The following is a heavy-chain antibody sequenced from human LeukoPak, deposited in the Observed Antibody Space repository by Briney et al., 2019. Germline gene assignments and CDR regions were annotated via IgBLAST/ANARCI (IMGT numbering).Heavy chain of an antibody. J-gene: IGHJ6*02. CDR1: GFTFSSYG. D-gene: IGHD5-18*01. CDR3: AKGYSYGQGYYYYGMDV. CDR2: ISYDGSNK. V-gene: IGHV3-30*18. Sequence: GGSLRLSCAASGFTFSSYGMHWVRQAPGKGLEWVAVISYDGSNKYYADSVKGRFTISRDNSKNTLYLQMNSLRAEDTAVYYCAKGYSYGQGYYYYGMDVWGQGTTVTVSS.